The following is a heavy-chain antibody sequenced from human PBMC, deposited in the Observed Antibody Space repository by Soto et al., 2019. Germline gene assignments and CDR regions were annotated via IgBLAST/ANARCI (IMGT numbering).Heavy chain of an antibody. CDR2: ISYSGST. CDR3: TRYTGTYYVY. CDR1: GGNIRSYC. Sequence: QPLSNTVSGGNIRSYCWRWIRQPPGKGLEWIGFISYSGSTSYNPSLKSRVTISVDTSKNQFSLKLSSVTAADTDIYYCTRYTGTYYVYWGQGTLVTVSS. D-gene: IGHD1-26*01. J-gene: IGHJ4*02. V-gene: IGHV4-59*01.